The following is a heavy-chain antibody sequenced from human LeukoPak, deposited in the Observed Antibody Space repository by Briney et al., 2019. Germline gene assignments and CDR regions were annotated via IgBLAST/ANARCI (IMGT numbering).Heavy chain of an antibody. V-gene: IGHV1-18*01. Sequence: ASVKVSCKASGYTFTSYGISWVRQARGQGLEWMGWISAYNGNTNYAQKLQGRVTMTTDTSTSTAYMELRSLRSDDTAVYYCARDNKPLLPPYYFDYWGQGTLVTVSS. CDR3: ARDNKPLLPPYYFDY. D-gene: IGHD3-22*01. J-gene: IGHJ4*02. CDR2: ISAYNGNT. CDR1: GYTFTSYG.